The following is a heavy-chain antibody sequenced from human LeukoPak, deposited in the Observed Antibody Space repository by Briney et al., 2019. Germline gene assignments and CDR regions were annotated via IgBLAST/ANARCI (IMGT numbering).Heavy chain of an antibody. CDR3: ARVARGRDGYNPYFDY. J-gene: IGHJ4*02. D-gene: IGHD5-24*01. CDR1: GGSISSSSYY. Sequence: PSGTPSLTRTVSGGSISSSSYYWGWIRQPPGKGLEWIGSIYYSGSTYYNPSLKSRVTISVDTSKNQFSLKLSSVTAADTAVYYCARVARGRDGYNPYFDYWGQGTLVTVSS. V-gene: IGHV4-39*07. CDR2: IYYSGST.